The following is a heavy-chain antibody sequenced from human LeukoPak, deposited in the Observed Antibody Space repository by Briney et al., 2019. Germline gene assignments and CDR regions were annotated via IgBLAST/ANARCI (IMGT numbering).Heavy chain of an antibody. D-gene: IGHD6-19*01. J-gene: IGHJ4*02. Sequence: PRGSRTLSCAASGITFSDFGMHWVRQAPGKGLEWVAVISYDGSNKYYADSVKGRFTISRDNSKDTLYLQMNSLRVEDTAVYYCAKDSSNGWYYLDYWGQGILVTVSS. CDR1: GITFSDFG. CDR3: AKDSSNGWYYLDY. CDR2: ISYDGSNK. V-gene: IGHV3-30*18.